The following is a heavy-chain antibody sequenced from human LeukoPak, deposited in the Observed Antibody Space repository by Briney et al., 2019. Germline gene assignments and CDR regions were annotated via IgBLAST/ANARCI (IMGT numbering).Heavy chain of an antibody. Sequence: PSETLSLTCAVYGGSFSGYYWSWVRQPPGKGLEWIGEIYHSGSTNYNPSLKSRVTISVDKSKNQFSLKLSSVTAADTAVYYCARADYYDILTGYYNWGQGTLVTVSS. CDR3: ARADYYDILTGYYN. CDR2: IYHSGST. CDR1: GGSFSGYY. D-gene: IGHD3-9*01. J-gene: IGHJ4*02. V-gene: IGHV4-34*01.